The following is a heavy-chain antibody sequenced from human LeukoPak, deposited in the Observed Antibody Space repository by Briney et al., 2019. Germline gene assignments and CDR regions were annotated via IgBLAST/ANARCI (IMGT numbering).Heavy chain of an antibody. Sequence: GESLKISCKGSGYSFTNYWIGWVRQMPGKDLEWMGIIYPGDSDTSYSPSFQGQITISADKSINTAYLQWSSLKASDTAMYYCASSPSDILTGNNYYFDFWGQGTLVTVSS. V-gene: IGHV5-51*01. CDR2: IYPGDSDT. J-gene: IGHJ4*02. CDR1: GYSFTNYW. D-gene: IGHD3-9*01. CDR3: ASSPSDILTGNNYYFDF.